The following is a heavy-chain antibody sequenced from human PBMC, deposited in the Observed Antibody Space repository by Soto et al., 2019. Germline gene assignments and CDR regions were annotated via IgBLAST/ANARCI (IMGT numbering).Heavy chain of an antibody. CDR3: ARQVV. Sequence: GESLQSSDKGPVCSVSRFWISWVRQRPGKGLEWMGRIDPSDSYTNYRPSFQGHVTISADKSISTAYLQWSSLKASDSVRYCCARQVVRGQGTMVTVSS. V-gene: IGHV5-10-1*01. CDR1: VCSVSRFW. J-gene: IGHJ3*01. CDR2: IDPSDSYT.